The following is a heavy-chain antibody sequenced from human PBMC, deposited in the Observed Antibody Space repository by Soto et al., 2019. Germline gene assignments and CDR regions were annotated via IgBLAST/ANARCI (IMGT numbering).Heavy chain of an antibody. Sequence: SETLSLTCIVSGGSISSTTFYWGWIRQPPRQGLELIGSISYRGSTSYNPSLKSRVTISVDTSKNQFSLRLTSVTAADTAVYYCARLLGWYNYNYFDPGGQGTLVTVS. J-gene: IGHJ5*02. CDR3: ARLLGWYNYNYFDP. V-gene: IGHV4-39*01. CDR1: GGSISSTTFY. CDR2: ISYRGST. D-gene: IGHD1-20*01.